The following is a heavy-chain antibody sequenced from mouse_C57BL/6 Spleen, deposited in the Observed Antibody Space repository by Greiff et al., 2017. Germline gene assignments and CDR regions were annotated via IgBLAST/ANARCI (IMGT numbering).Heavy chain of an antibody. J-gene: IGHJ2*01. Sequence: VQLQQSGPELVKPGASVKISCKASGYTFTDYYMNWVKQSHGKSLEWIGDINPNNGGTSYNQKFKGKATLTVDKSSSTAYMELRSLPSEDSAVYYCAREGGLRRFDYWGQGTTLTVSS. CDR2: INPNNGGT. D-gene: IGHD2-4*01. CDR3: AREGGLRRFDY. CDR1: GYTFTDYY. V-gene: IGHV1-26*01.